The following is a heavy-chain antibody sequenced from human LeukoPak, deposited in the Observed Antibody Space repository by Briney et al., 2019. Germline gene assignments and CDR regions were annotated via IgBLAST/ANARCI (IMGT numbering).Heavy chain of an antibody. J-gene: IGHJ6*03. CDR3: ARDLLPRRSYYYYYYMDV. CDR1: GGSISSYY. V-gene: IGHV4-59*12. CDR2: IYYSGST. Sequence: SETLSLTCTVSGGSISSYYWSWIRQPPGKGLEWIGYIYYSGSTNYNPSLKSRVTISVDTSKNQFSLKLSSVTAADTAVYYCARDLLPRRSYYYYYYMDVWGKGTTVTVSS.